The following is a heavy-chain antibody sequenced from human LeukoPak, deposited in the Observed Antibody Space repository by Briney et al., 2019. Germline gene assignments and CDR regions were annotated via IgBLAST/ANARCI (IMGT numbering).Heavy chain of an antibody. CDR1: GFTFSSYA. V-gene: IGHV3-30-3*01. CDR2: ISYDGSNK. D-gene: IGHD4-17*01. Sequence: PGGSLRLSCAASGFTFSSYAMHWVRQAPGKGLEWVAVISYDGSNKYYADSVKGRFTISRDNSKNTLYLQMNSLRAEDTAVYYCARGKQTYGDYFGVYWGQGTLVTVSS. CDR3: ARGKQTYGDYFGVY. J-gene: IGHJ4*02.